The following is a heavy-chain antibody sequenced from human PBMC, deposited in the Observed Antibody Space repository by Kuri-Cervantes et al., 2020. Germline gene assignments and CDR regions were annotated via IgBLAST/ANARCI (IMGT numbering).Heavy chain of an antibody. CDR2: IYYSGST. J-gene: IGHJ5*02. Sequence: SETLSLTCTVSGGSISSSSYYWGWIRQPPGKGLEWIGSIYYSGSTYYNPSLKSRVTISVDTSKNQFSLKLSSVTAADTAVYYCARRGGPYYDFWRGYYGDNWFDPWGQGTLVTVSS. CDR3: ARRGGPYYDFWRGYYGDNWFDP. V-gene: IGHV4-39*01. D-gene: IGHD3-3*01. CDR1: GGSISSSSYY.